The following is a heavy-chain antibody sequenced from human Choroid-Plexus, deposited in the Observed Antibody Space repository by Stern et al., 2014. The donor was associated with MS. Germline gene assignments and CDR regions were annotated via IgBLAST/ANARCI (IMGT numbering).Heavy chain of an antibody. V-gene: IGHV3-30*18. CDR1: GFTFSNFG. D-gene: IGHD2-15*01. J-gene: IGHJ4*02. CDR2: ISYDVSDK. CDR3: AKDRQWSTYFFDY. Sequence: VQLEESGGGVAKPGRPLILSCAASGFTFSNFGMHWVRQAPGKGLEWVALISYDVSDKYYADSVKGRFTIFRDNSKNTLYMHMNSLRAEDTAVYYCAKDRQWSTYFFDYWGQGSLVTVSS.